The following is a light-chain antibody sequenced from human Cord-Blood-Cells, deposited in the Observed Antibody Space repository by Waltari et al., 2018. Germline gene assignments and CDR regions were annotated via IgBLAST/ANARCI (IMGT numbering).Light chain of an antibody. Sequence: DIQMTQSPSSVSASLGDRVTITCRASQGISSWLAWSQQKPGNAPKLLIYAASSLQSGVPSRFSGSGSGTDFTLTISSLQPEDFATYSCQQANSFPLTSGGGTKVEIK. V-gene: IGKV1D-12*01. J-gene: IGKJ4*01. CDR2: AAS. CDR1: QGISSW. CDR3: QQANSFPLT.